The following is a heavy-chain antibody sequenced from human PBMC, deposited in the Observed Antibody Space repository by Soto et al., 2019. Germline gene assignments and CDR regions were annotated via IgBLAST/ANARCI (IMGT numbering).Heavy chain of an antibody. D-gene: IGHD3-10*01. Sequence: QVQLVESGGGVVQPGRSLRLSCAASGFTFSSYGMHWVRQAPGKGLEWVAVIWYDGSNKYYADSVKGRFTISRDNSKNTLYMQMNSLRAEDTAVYYCARDPWVRGAARVFDYWGQGTLVTVSS. CDR2: IWYDGSNK. CDR3: ARDPWVRGAARVFDY. V-gene: IGHV3-33*01. CDR1: GFTFSSYG. J-gene: IGHJ4*02.